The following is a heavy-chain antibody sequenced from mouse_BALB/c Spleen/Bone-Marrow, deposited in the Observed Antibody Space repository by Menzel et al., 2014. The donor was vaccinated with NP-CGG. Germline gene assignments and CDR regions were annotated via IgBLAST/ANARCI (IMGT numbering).Heavy chain of an antibody. CDR2: INPSSGYT. CDR1: GYTFTSYT. D-gene: IGHD1-1*01. J-gene: IGHJ1*01. V-gene: IGHV1-4*01. Sequence: VQLQQSGAELARPGASVKMSCKASGYTFTSYTMHWVKPRPGQGLEWIGYINPSSGYTNYNQKFKDKATLTADKSSSTAYMQLRSLTSEDSAVYYCARSLRWYFDVWGAGTPVTVAS. CDR3: ARSLRWYFDV.